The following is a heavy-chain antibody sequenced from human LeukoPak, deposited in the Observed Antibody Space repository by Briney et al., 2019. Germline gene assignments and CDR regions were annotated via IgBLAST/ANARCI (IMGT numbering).Heavy chain of an antibody. CDR1: GYTFTGYY. V-gene: IGHV1-2*02. CDR2: INPKNAGT. CDR3: ARTLYIAAVPGGFDY. Sequence: ASVKVSCKASGYTFTGYYMHWVRQAPGQGLEWMGWINPKNAGTNFAQRFQGRVTMTRDTSISTVYMELSRLRSDDTALYYCARTLYIAAVPGGFDYWGQGSLVTVSS. J-gene: IGHJ4*02. D-gene: IGHD6-13*01.